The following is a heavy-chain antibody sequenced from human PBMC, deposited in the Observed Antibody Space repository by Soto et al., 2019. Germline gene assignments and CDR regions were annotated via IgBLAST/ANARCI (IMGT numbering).Heavy chain of an antibody. CDR3: ARSLWFGELH. V-gene: IGHV2-5*02. CDR1: GFSLSTTGVG. Sequence: QITLKESGPTLVKPTQTLTLTCSFSGFSLSTTGVGVGWIRQSPGKALEWLAIIYWDNDKRYSPSLKSRVTITKDTSKTQVVLTVTNMDPVDTVTYYCARSLWFGELHWGQGALVTVSS. J-gene: IGHJ4*02. D-gene: IGHD3-10*01. CDR2: IYWDNDK.